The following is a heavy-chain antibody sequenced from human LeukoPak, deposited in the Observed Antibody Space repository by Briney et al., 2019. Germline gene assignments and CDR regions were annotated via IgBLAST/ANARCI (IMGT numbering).Heavy chain of an antibody. Sequence: SETLSLTCAVSGGSSRSGDYFWSWIRQPPGKGLEWIGHIHYSGNTYYNPSLKSRVSISVDTSKNQFSLKLSSVTAADTAVYYCARENNDYGGKKAFDYWGQGTLSPSPQ. CDR2: IHYSGNT. CDR3: ARENNDYGGKKAFDY. J-gene: IGHJ4*02. CDR1: GGSSRSGDYF. V-gene: IGHV4-30-4*01. D-gene: IGHD4-23*01.